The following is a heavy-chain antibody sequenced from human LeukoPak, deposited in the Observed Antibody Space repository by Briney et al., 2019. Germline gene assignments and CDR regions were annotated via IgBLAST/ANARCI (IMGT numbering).Heavy chain of an antibody. CDR1: GFTFSSYS. Sequence: GEPLRLSCAASGFTFSSYSMNWVRQAPGKGLEWVSSISSSSSYIYYADSVKGRFTISRDNAKNSLYLQMNSLRAEDTAVYYCARSESKDSSGPDYWGQGTLVTVSS. D-gene: IGHD6-19*01. J-gene: IGHJ4*02. CDR3: ARSESKDSSGPDY. CDR2: ISSSSSYI. V-gene: IGHV3-21*01.